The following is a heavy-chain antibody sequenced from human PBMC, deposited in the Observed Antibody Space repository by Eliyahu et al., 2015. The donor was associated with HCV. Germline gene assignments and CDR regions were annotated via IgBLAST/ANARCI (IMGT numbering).Heavy chain of an antibody. CDR3: TRATLVITMIEVVDDAFDI. CDR1: GFXFSXYA. Sequence: EVQLVESGGGLVQPGRSLRLSCRASGFXFSXYAXSWFRQAPGKGXEWVTFIRSKPYGGXTEYAASVKGRFTISRDDSKSIAYLQMNSLKTEDTAVYHCTRATLVITMIEVVDDAFDIWGQGTMVTVSS. J-gene: IGHJ3*02. V-gene: IGHV3-49*03. D-gene: IGHD3-22*01. CDR2: IRSKPYGGXT.